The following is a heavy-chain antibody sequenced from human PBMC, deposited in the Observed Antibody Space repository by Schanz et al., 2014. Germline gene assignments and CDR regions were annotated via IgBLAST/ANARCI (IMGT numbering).Heavy chain of an antibody. CDR2: LSGSGNST. D-gene: IGHD3-9*01. CDR3: GKQIECDILTGTRN. Sequence: EVQLLESGGGLVQPGGSLRLSCAASGFTFSSYAMSWVRQAPGKGLEWVSALSGSGNSTYYEDSVKGRFTISRDNSKNTPYLPMNILIDDETVEYSAGKQIECDILTGTRNWGQGTLVTVSS. CDR1: GFTFSSYA. J-gene: IGHJ4*02. V-gene: IGHV3-23*01.